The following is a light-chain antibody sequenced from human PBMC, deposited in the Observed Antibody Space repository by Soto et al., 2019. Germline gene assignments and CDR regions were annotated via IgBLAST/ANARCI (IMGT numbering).Light chain of an antibody. V-gene: IGLV2-8*01. J-gene: IGLJ2*01. Sequence: QSARTQPPSASGSPGQSVTISCTGTSSDVGGYNYVSWYQQHPGKAPKLMIYEVSKRPSGVPDRFSGSKSGNTASLTVSGLQAEDEADYYCSSYAGSTLFGGGTKLTVL. CDR1: SSDVGGYNY. CDR3: SSYAGSTL. CDR2: EVS.